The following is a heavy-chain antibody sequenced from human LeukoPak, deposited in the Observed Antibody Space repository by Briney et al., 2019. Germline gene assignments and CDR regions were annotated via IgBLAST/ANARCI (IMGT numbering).Heavy chain of an antibody. CDR3: ARQRGSCCLDY. CDR1: RFTLSNYW. V-gene: IGHV3-7*01. Sequence: GGSLRLSCPASRFTLSNYWMIWLRQAPGKGLEWAANIKQDGNVTYYVDSVKSRFTITRDNAKNSLSLQMNSLRAEDTAVYYCARQRGSCCLDYGGQGTLVTVSS. D-gene: IGHD6-19*01. CDR2: IKQDGNVT. J-gene: IGHJ4*02.